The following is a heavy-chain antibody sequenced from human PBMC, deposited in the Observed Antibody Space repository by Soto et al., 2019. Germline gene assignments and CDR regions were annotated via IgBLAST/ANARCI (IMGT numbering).Heavy chain of an antibody. D-gene: IGHD3-22*01. CDR1: GGSFSGYY. CDR2: INHSGST. V-gene: IGHV4-34*01. Sequence: SETLSLTCAVYGGSFSGYYWSWIRQPPGKGLEWIGEINHSGSTNYNPSLKSRVTISVDTSKNQFSLKLSSVTAADTAVYYCARDHLYDSSLPPHNPRDYWGQGTLVTVSS. J-gene: IGHJ4*02. CDR3: ARDHLYDSSLPPHNPRDY.